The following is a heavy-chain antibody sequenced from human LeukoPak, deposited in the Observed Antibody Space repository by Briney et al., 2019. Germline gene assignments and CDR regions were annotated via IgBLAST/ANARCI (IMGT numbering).Heavy chain of an antibody. CDR1: GFTFSSYA. J-gene: IGHJ4*02. V-gene: IGHV3-23*01. Sequence: GGSLRLSCAASGFTFSSYAMSWVRQAPGKGLEWVSAISGSGGSTYYADSVKGRFTISRDNSKNTLYLQMNSLRAEDTAVYYCARDRDWGCSYCSYWGQGTPVTVSS. D-gene: IGHD7-27*01. CDR3: ARDRDWGCSYCSY. CDR2: ISGSGGST.